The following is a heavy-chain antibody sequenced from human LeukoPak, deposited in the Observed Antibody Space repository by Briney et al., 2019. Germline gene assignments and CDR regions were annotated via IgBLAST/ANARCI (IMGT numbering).Heavy chain of an antibody. CDR3: ARDGYRLSGYFYYMDV. J-gene: IGHJ6*03. CDR1: GYTFTSYG. D-gene: IGHD2-2*03. V-gene: IGHV1-18*01. CDR2: INTHNGDT. Sequence: ASVKVSCKASGYTFTSYGITWVRQAPGQGLEWMGWINTHNGDTNYAQKLQGRVTMTTDTSTSTAYMELRSLRSDDTAVYYCARDGYRLSGYFYYMDVWGKGTTVTVSS.